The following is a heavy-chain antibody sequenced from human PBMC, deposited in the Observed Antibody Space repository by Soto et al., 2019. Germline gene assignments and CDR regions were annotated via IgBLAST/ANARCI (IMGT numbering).Heavy chain of an antibody. D-gene: IGHD6-19*01. CDR1: GFTFSTYD. J-gene: IGHJ4*02. V-gene: IGHV3-48*01. CDR3: AIGPYVQSSGWCIDY. Sequence: EVQLVESGGSLVQPGGSLRLSCAASGFTFSTYDMHWVRQAPGKGLEWISYIQSYSFILTYADSVKGRFTISGDNAKNSLYLQMNCRILEYTSVYYCAIGPYVQSSGWCIDYWGQGTLVTVSS. CDR2: IQSYSFIL.